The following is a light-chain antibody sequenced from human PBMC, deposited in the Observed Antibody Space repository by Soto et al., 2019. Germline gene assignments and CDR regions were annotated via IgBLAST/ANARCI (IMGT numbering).Light chain of an antibody. CDR1: RSIGVY. V-gene: IGKV1-39*01. CDR3: QQTDSAPS. J-gene: IGKJ4*01. CDR2: AVS. Sequence: DVQMTQSPSSLSASVGDRVTITCRASRSIGVYLNWYEQKPGRAPKLLIYAVSNLQSGVSSRFSGSASGTDFTLTINNLQPEDFATYCCQQTDSAPSFGGGTRVDIK.